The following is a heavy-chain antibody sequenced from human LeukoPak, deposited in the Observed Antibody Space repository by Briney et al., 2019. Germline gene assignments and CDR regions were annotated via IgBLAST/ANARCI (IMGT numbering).Heavy chain of an antibody. V-gene: IGHV1-69*13. Sequence: SVKVSCKASGGTFISYAISWVRQAPGQGLEWMGGIIPIFGTANYAQKFQGRVTITADESTSTAYMELSSLRSEDTAVYYCARDRTHYYGSGSLNWFDPWGQGTLVTVSS. CDR2: IIPIFGTA. CDR1: GGTFISYA. D-gene: IGHD3-10*01. CDR3: ARDRTHYYGSGSLNWFDP. J-gene: IGHJ5*02.